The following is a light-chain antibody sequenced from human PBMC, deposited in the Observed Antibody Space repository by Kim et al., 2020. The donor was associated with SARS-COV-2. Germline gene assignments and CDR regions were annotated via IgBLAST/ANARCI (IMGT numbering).Light chain of an antibody. J-gene: IGLJ3*02. CDR2: VNSDGSH. CDR3: QTWGPGNWV. CDR1: SGHINYA. V-gene: IGLV4-69*01. Sequence: QLVLTQSPSASASLGASDKLTCTLSSGHINYAIAWHQQQHQQQPEKGPRFLMRVNSDGSHTKGDGIPDRFSGSSSGAERFLTISSLQSEDEADYYCQTWGPGNWVFGGGTKLTVL.